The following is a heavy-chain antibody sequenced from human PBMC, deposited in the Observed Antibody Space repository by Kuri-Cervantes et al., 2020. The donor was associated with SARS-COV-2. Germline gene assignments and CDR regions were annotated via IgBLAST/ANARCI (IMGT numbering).Heavy chain of an antibody. CDR1: GFRFSSYA. V-gene: IGHV3-30*04. J-gene: IGHJ2*01. CDR3: ARGALICGSSSCHGDFDL. CDR2: ISYDGTNK. Sequence: GGSLRLSCAASGFRFSSYAMHWVRQAPGKGPEWVAVISYDGTNKYYGDSVRGRFTISRDNSKNTLHLQMNSLRTEDTAVHYCARGALICGSSSCHGDFDLWGRGTLVTVSS. D-gene: IGHD2-2*01.